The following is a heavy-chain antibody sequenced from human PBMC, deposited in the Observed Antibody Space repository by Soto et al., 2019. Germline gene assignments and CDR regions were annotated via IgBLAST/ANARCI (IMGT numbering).Heavy chain of an antibody. Sequence: QLQQQDSGRGLVKPSGTRSLTCPVSGGSISSSSCYWGWIRQPPGKGPEWIGSIYYSGSHYYDPSLRSRVTLAVATSKNQFPLTLSTVAAAEPAVYYCARHPHGLRGSGHYLRLSWFDPWCQQPLVTASS. CDR3: ARHPHGLRGSGHYLRLSWFDP. CDR2: IYYSGSH. V-gene: IGHV4-39*01. J-gene: IGHJ5*02. CDR1: GGSISSSSCY. D-gene: IGHD3-10*01.